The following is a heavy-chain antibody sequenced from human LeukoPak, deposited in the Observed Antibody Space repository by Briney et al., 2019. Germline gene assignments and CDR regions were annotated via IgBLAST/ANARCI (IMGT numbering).Heavy chain of an antibody. Sequence: ASVKVSCKASGGTFSSYAISWVRQAPGQGLEWMGGIIPIFGTANYAQKLQGRVTMTTDTSTSTAYMELRSLRSDDTAVYYCARDQGYYDFWSGYFFRCWFDPWGQGTLVTVSS. CDR2: IIPIFGTA. CDR1: GGTFSSYA. J-gene: IGHJ5*02. V-gene: IGHV1-69*05. CDR3: ARDQGYYDFWSGYFFRCWFDP. D-gene: IGHD3-3*01.